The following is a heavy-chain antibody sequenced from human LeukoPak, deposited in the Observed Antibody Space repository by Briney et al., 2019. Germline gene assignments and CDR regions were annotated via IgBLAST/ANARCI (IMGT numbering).Heavy chain of an antibody. V-gene: IGHV3-74*01. D-gene: IGHD4-17*01. CDR2: ISTDGSRT. Sequence: GGSLRLSCAASGLTFSSYWMHWVRQAPGKGLVWVLGISTDGSRTIYADSVKGRFTISRDNAKSTLYLQMNSLRAEDTAVYYCARDLAGDRQIYFDYWGQGTLVTVSS. CDR3: ARDLAGDRQIYFDY. CDR1: GLTFSSYW. J-gene: IGHJ4*02.